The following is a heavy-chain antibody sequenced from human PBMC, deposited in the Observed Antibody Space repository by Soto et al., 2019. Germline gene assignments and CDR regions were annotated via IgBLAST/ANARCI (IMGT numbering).Heavy chain of an antibody. J-gene: IGHJ5*02. CDR2: IYYSGST. D-gene: IGHD1-1*01. CDR1: GGPISSGGYY. Sequence: QVQLQESGPGLVKPSQTLSLTCTVSGGPISSGGYYWSWIRQHPGKGLEWIGYIYYSGSTYYNPSLKSRVTISVDTSKNQFSLKLSSVTAADTAVYYCARDIAPTSVGPYNWFDPWGQGTLVTVSS. CDR3: ARDIAPTSVGPYNWFDP. V-gene: IGHV4-31*03.